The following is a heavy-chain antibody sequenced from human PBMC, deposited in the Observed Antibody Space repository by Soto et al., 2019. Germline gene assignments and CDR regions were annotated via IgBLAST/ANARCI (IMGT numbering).Heavy chain of an antibody. V-gene: IGHV5-51*01. CDR1: GYRFTSYW. J-gene: IGHJ4*02. D-gene: IGHD6-13*01. CDR3: AISSVAAAGFDY. Sequence: GESLKISXKGSGYRFTSYWIGWVRKMPGKGLEWMGIFFPGDSDTRYSPSFQGQVTISVDRSISTAYLQWSSLKASDTATYYCAISSVAAAGFDYWGQGTQVTVSS. CDR2: FFPGDSDT.